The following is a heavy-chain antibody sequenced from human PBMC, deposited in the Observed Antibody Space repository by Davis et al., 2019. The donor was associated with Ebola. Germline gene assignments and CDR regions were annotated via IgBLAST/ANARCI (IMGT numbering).Heavy chain of an antibody. CDR3: AREWLEPPYGMDV. V-gene: IGHV3-23*01. CDR1: GFTFSSYA. CDR2: IRGST. J-gene: IGHJ6*02. D-gene: IGHD1-14*01. Sequence: PGGSLRLSCAASGFTFSSYAMTWVRQAPGKGLEWVSAIRGSTYYADSVKGRFTISRDNAKKSLYLQMNSLRAEDTAVYYCAREWLEPPYGMDVWGQGTTVTVSS.